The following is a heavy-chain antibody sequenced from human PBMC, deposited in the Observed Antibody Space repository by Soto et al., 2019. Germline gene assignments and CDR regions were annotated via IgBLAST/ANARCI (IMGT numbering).Heavy chain of an antibody. Sequence: GGSLRLSCAASGFTFSSYAMHWVRQAPGKGLEWVAVISYDGSNKYYADSVKGRFTISRDNSKNTLYLQMNSLRAEDTAVYYCARVSLYSGYDFDYYGMDVWGQGTTVTVSS. CDR3: ARVSLYSGYDFDYYGMDV. D-gene: IGHD5-12*01. CDR2: ISYDGSNK. V-gene: IGHV3-30-3*01. CDR1: GFTFSSYA. J-gene: IGHJ6*02.